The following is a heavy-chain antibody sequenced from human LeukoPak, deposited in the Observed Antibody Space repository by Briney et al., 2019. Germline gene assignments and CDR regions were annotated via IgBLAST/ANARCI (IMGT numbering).Heavy chain of an antibody. Sequence: GGSLRLSCAASGFTFSSYSMNWVRQAPGKGLEWVSSISSSSSYIYYADSVKGRFTISRDNAKNSLYLQMNSLRAEDTAVYYCAIQFGELTEPAYWGQGTLVTVSS. V-gene: IGHV3-21*01. CDR2: ISSSSSYI. CDR3: AIQFGELTEPAY. J-gene: IGHJ4*02. D-gene: IGHD3-10*01. CDR1: GFTFSSYS.